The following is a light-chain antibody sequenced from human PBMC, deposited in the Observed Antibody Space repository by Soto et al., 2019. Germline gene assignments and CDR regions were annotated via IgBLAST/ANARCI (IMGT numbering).Light chain of an antibody. CDR3: AAWDASLNGWV. Sequence: QSVLTQPPSASGTPGQRVTISCSGSSSNIGSNTVNWYQQLPGTAPKLLIYSHNQRPSGVPDRFSGSKSGTSASLAISGVQSEDEADYYCAAWDASLNGWVFGGGTQLTVL. CDR1: SSNIGSNT. CDR2: SHN. V-gene: IGLV1-44*01. J-gene: IGLJ3*02.